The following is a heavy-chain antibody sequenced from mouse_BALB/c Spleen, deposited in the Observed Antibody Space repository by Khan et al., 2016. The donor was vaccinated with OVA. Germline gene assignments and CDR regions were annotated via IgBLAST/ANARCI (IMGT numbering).Heavy chain of an antibody. CDR3: ARPAYDGYDDY. CDR2: ISTYSGNT. D-gene: IGHD2-3*01. V-gene: IGHV1S137*01. Sequence: VQLKQSGPELVRPGVSVKISCKGSGYTFTDYAMYWVKQSHAESLEWIGLISTYSGNTNYNQKFKGKATMTVDKSSTTAYMELARLTSEDSAIYYCARPAYDGYDDYWSQGTTLTVSS. J-gene: IGHJ2*01. CDR1: GYTFTDYA.